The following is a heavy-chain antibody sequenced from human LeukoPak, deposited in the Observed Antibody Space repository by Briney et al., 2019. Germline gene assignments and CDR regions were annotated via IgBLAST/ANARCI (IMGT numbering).Heavy chain of an antibody. CDR1: GGSISSGGYY. CDR2: IYYSGST. D-gene: IGHD3-22*01. CDR3: ARAVNYYDSRGYSLTFDI. Sequence: SETLSLTCTVSGGSISSGGYYWSWIRQHPGKGLEWIGYIYYSGSTYYNPSLKSRVTISVDTSKNQFSLKLSSVTAADTAVYYCARAVNYYDSRGYSLTFDIWGQGTMVTVSS. J-gene: IGHJ3*02. V-gene: IGHV4-31*03.